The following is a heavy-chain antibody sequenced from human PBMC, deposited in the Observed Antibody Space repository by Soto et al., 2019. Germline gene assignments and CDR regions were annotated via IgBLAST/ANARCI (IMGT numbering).Heavy chain of an antibody. CDR1: GDSISRGGYS. CDR2: IYDSGST. J-gene: IGHJ6*02. V-gene: IGHV4-30-2*01. D-gene: IGHD6-6*01. CDR3: ARGSSSYYDYGMDV. Sequence: SETLFLTCAVSGDSISRGGYSWTWIRQPPGKALEWIGNIYDSGSTSYNPSLKSRVTISVDTSKNQFSLRLTSVTAADTAVYFCARGSSSYYDYGMDVWGQGTTVTVSS.